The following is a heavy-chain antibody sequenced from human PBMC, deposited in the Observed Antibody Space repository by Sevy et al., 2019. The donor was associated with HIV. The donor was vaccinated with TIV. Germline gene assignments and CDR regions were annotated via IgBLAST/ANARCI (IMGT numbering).Heavy chain of an antibody. CDR2: VSWNSRNI. Sequence: GGSLRLSCAASGFPFNDHAMHWVRQVPGKGLEWVSGVSWNSRNIGYADSVKGRFTISRDNARHFLYLEMNSPRPEDTALYYCAKDINRGCDGVNCYSYYYYFYGLDVWGQRTTVTVSS. D-gene: IGHD2-21*01. CDR3: AKDINRGCDGVNCYSYYYYFYGLDV. J-gene: IGHJ6*02. V-gene: IGHV3-9*01. CDR1: GFPFNDHA.